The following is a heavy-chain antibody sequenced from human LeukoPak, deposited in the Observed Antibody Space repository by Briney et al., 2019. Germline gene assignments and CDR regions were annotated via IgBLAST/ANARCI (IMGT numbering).Heavy chain of an antibody. CDR2: TYYRSKWYN. CDR1: GDSVSSNSAA. CDR3: ARVGSGNWNSNPGHFDY. J-gene: IGHJ4*02. V-gene: IGHV6-1*01. D-gene: IGHD1-7*01. Sequence: SQTLSLTCAISGDSVSSNSAAWNWIRQSPSRGLEWLGRTYYRSKWYNDYAVSVKSRITINPDTSKNQFSLQLNSVTPEDTAAYYCARVGSGNWNSNPGHFDYWGQGTLVTVSS.